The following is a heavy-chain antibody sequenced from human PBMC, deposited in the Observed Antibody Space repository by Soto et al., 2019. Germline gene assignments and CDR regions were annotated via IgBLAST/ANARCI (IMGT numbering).Heavy chain of an antibody. V-gene: IGHV4-39*01. Sequence: RSLTCTASGGSISSSSYYWGWIRQPPGKGLEWIGSIYYSGSTYYNPSLKSRVTISVDTSKNQFSLKLSSVTAADTAVYYCARHSGKMTTVTTLYYYYGMDVWGQGTTVTVYS. J-gene: IGHJ6*02. CDR1: GGSISSSSYY. D-gene: IGHD4-17*01. CDR3: ARHSGKMTTVTTLYYYYGMDV. CDR2: IYYSGST.